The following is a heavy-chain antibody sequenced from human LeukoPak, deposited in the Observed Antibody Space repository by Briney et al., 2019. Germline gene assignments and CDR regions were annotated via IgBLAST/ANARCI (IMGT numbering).Heavy chain of an antibody. CDR3: ARSFSSGYYSSYYFDY. V-gene: IGHV4-59*01. D-gene: IGHD3-22*01. J-gene: IGHJ4*02. CDR2: IYYSGST. CDR1: GGSIRSYY. Sequence: SETLSLTRTVSGGSIRSYYWSWIRQPPGKGLEWIGYIYYSGSTNYNPSLKSRVTISVDTSKNQFSLKLSSVTAADTAVYYCARSFSSGYYSSYYFDYWGQGTLVTVSS.